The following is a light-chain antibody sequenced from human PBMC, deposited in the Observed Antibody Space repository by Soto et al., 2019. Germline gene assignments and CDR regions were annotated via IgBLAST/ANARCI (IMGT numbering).Light chain of an antibody. J-gene: IGKJ4*01. V-gene: IGKV3-11*01. CDR1: QSVSSY. Sequence: EIVLTQSPATLSLSPGERATLSCRASQSVSSYLAWYQPKPGQAPRLLIYAASNRATGIPARFSGSGSGTDFTLTIISLEPEDFAVYYCQQRSNLLTFGGGTKVEIK. CDR2: AAS. CDR3: QQRSNLLT.